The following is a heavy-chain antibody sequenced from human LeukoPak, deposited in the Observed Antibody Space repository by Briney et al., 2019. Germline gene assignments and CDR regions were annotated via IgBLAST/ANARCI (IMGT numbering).Heavy chain of an antibody. CDR2: IKQDGSEK. J-gene: IGHJ4*02. CDR3: ARDKGDYDTSGSLFVF. CDR1: EFTFSRYW. Sequence: WGSLRLSCAASEFTFSRYWMSWVRHLPRKGLEWVANIKQDGSEKYYVDSVKGRFTISRDNAKNSLYLQMNSLRAEETAVYYCARDKGDYDTSGSLFVFGGQGTLVTVSS. D-gene: IGHD3-22*01. V-gene: IGHV3-7*03.